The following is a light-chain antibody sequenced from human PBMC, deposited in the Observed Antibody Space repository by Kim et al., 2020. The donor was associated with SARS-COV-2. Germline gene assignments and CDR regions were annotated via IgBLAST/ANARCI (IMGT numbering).Light chain of an antibody. J-gene: IGKJ3*01. Sequence: DIQVTQFPSSVSASVGDRVTITCRASQDLSSWLAWYQQKPGKAPKLLIYTASHLQSGVPSRFSGSGSGTDFTLTISSLQPEDFATYYCQQANSFPVTFGPRNKVD. CDR3: QQANSFPVT. CDR1: QDLSSW. V-gene: IGKV1D-12*01. CDR2: TAS.